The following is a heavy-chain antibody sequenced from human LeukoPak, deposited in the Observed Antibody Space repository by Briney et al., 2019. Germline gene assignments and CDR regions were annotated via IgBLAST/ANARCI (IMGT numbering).Heavy chain of an antibody. CDR2: INHSGST. Sequence: TSETLSLTCAVYGGSFSGYYWSWIRQPPGKGLEWIGEINHSGSTNYNPSLKSRVTISVDTSKNQISLKLSSVTAADTAVYYCARYSSSWNDNWFDPWGQGTLVTVSS. CDR3: ARYSSSWNDNWFDP. J-gene: IGHJ5*02. V-gene: IGHV4-34*01. D-gene: IGHD6-13*01. CDR1: GGSFSGYY.